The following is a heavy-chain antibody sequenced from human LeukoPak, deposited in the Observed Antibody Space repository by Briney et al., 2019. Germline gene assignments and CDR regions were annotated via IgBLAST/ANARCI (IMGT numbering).Heavy chain of an antibody. D-gene: IGHD3-22*01. CDR2: ISSSGSTI. CDR3: ARVSGYYDSSGYYFDY. J-gene: IGHJ4*02. V-gene: IGHV3-11*01. Sequence: GGALRLSCAASGCTFSDYYMSWIRQAPGKGLEWVSYISSSGSTIYYADSVKGRFTISRHNAKNSLYLQMNSLRAEDTAVYYCARVSGYYDSSGYYFDYWGQGTLVTVSS. CDR1: GCTFSDYY.